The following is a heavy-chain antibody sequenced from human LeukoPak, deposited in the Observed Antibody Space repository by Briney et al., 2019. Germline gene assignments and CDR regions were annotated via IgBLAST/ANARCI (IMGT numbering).Heavy chain of an antibody. Sequence: GGSLRLSCAASGFTFSSYAMSWVRQAPGKGQEWVSAISGSGGSTYYADSVKGRFTISRDNSKNTLYLQMNSLRAEDTAVYYCAKDRARLYYYDSSGYYDAAFDIWGQGTMVTVSS. CDR2: ISGSGGST. CDR1: GFTFSSYA. J-gene: IGHJ3*02. D-gene: IGHD3-22*01. CDR3: AKDRARLYYYDSSGYYDAAFDI. V-gene: IGHV3-23*01.